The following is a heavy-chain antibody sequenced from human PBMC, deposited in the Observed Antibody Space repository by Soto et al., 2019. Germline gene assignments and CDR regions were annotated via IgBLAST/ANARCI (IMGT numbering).Heavy chain of an antibody. V-gene: IGHV1-18*01. D-gene: IGHD3-3*01. CDR3: SRTFYDFWSHRGYYFDY. CDR1: GYTFTSYG. J-gene: IGHJ4*02. Sequence: QVQLVQSGAEVKKPGASVTVSCKASGYTFTSYGISWVRQAPGQGLEWMGWISAYNGNTNYAQKLQGRVTMTTDTSTSTAYMELRSLRSDDTAVYYCSRTFYDFWSHRGYYFDYWGQGTLVTVSS. CDR2: ISAYNGNT.